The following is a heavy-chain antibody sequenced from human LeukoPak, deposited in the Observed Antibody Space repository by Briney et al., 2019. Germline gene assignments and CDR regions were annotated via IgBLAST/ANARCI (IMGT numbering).Heavy chain of an antibody. Sequence: SETLSLTCTVSGGSISSYYWSWIRQPPGKGLEWIGYIYYSGSTNYNPSLKSRVTISVDTSKNQFSLKLSSVTAADTAVYYCASAGDITMRGDNWFGPWGQGTLVTVSS. J-gene: IGHJ5*02. D-gene: IGHD3-22*01. CDR2: IYYSGST. CDR3: ASAGDITMRGDNWFGP. V-gene: IGHV4-59*01. CDR1: GGSISSYY.